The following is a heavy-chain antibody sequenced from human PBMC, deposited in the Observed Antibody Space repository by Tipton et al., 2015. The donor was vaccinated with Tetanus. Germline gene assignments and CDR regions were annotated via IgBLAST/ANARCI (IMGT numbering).Heavy chain of an antibody. CDR2: ISSSNGYI. J-gene: IGHJ4*02. D-gene: IGHD4-17*01. V-gene: IGHV3-21*01. CDR3: ATSTVTR. CDR1: GFTFSTYT. Sequence: SLRLSCAASGFTFSTYTMNWVRQAPGKGLEWVSSISSSNGYIYYTDSVKGRFTISRDNAKNSLYLQLNSLRAEDTAVYYCATSTVTRWGPGTLVTVSS.